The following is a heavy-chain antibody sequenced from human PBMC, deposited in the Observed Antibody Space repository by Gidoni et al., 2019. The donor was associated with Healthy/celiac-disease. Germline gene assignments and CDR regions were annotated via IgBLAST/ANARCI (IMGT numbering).Heavy chain of an antibody. D-gene: IGHD2-2*01. V-gene: IGHV1-69*01. CDR2: IIPIFGTA. Sequence: QVQLVQSGAEVKQPASSVKVSCKASGGTFSSYAIRWVRQAPGQGLEWMGGIIPIFGTANYAQKFQGRVTITADESTSTAYMELSSLRSEDTAVYYCARGGRCSSTSCYLWFDPWGQGTLVTVSS. CDR1: GGTFSSYA. CDR3: ARGGRCSSTSCYLWFDP. J-gene: IGHJ5*02.